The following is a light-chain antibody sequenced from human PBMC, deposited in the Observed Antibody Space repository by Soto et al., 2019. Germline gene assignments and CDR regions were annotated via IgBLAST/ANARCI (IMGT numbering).Light chain of an antibody. CDR2: EVR. CDR3: SSYTSSSTLLVV. Sequence: QSALTQPASVSGSAGQSITISCSGTMRDVGAYNLVSWYQQHPGTAPKLIIYEVRNRPSGISSRFSGSRSGNTASLTISGLQPEDEGDYYCSSYTSSSTLLVVFGGGTKLTVL. V-gene: IGLV2-14*01. J-gene: IGLJ2*01. CDR1: MRDVGAYNL.